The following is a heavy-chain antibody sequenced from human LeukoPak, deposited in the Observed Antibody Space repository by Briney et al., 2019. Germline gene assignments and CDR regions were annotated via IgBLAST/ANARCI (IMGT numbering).Heavy chain of an antibody. Sequence: GRSLRLSCAASGFTFSSYAMHWVRQAPGKGQEWVAVISYDGSNKYYADSVKGRFTISRDNSKNTLYLQMNSLRAEDTAVYYCARETYYYGSGSLTYYFDYWGQGTLVTVSS. CDR1: GFTFSSYA. V-gene: IGHV3-30*04. D-gene: IGHD3-10*01. CDR3: ARETYYYGSGSLTYYFDY. J-gene: IGHJ4*02. CDR2: ISYDGSNK.